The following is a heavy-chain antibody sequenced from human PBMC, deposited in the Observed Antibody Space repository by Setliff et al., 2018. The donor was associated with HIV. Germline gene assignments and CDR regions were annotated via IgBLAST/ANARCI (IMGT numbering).Heavy chain of an antibody. CDR2: VTPDGGDK. CDR3: ARAGRRTGHSYTWFDP. J-gene: IGHJ5*02. Sequence: GGSLRLSCAASGFMFGVDWMSWVRQTPGKGLEWVASVTPDGGDKYYANSMRGRFTISRDNGKNAVYLQMNSVTAADTAVYYCARAGRRTGHSYTWFDPWGQGTLVTVSS. D-gene: IGHD3-16*01. CDR1: GFMFGVDW. V-gene: IGHV3-7*03.